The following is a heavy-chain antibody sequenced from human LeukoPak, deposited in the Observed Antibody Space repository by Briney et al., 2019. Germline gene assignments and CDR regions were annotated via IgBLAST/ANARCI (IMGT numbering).Heavy chain of an antibody. Sequence: GGSLRLSCAASGFTFSSYEMNWVRQAPGKGLEWVSYISSSGSTIYYADSVKGRFTISRDNAKNSLYLQMNSLRAEDTAVYYCAKTYSDFWSGYFRYFQNWGQGTLVTVS. D-gene: IGHD3-3*01. J-gene: IGHJ1*01. CDR3: AKTYSDFWSGYFRYFQN. CDR1: GFTFSSYE. V-gene: IGHV3-48*03. CDR2: ISSSGSTI.